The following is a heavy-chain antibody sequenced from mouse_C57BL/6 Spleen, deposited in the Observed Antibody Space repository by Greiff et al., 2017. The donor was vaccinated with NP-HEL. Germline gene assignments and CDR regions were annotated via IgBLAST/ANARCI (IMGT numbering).Heavy chain of an antibody. D-gene: IGHD1-1*01. CDR3: ARACITTVVATDFDV. CDR1: GYTFTGYW. Sequence: QVQLKQSGAELMKPGASVKLSCKATGYTFTGYWIEWVKQRPGHGLEWIGEILPGSGSTNYNEKFKGKATFTADTSSTTAYMQLSSLTTEDSAIYDCARACITTVVATDFDVWGTGTTVTVSS. J-gene: IGHJ1*03. V-gene: IGHV1-9*01. CDR2: ILPGSGST.